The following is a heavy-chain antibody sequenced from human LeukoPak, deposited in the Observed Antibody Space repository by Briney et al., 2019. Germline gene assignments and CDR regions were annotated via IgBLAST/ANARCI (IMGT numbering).Heavy chain of an antibody. CDR1: GFTFSSYE. D-gene: IGHD1-26*01. J-gene: IGHJ3*01. V-gene: IGHV3-48*03. CDR2: ISTSGRSI. Sequence: GGSLRLSCAASGFTFSSYEMNWVRQAPGKGLEWVSYISTSGRSIYYADSVKGRFTISRDNAKNSLYLQMNSLRDEDTAVYYCARDFRYAFDVWGQGTMVTVSS. CDR3: ARDFRYAFDV.